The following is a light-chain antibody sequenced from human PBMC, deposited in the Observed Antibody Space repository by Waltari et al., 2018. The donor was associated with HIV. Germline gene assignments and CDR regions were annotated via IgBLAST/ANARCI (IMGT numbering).Light chain of an antibody. CDR3: QQSYSMYS. J-gene: IGKJ2*03. V-gene: IGKV3-11*01. CDR2: NAS. CDR1: QDVYTY. Sequence: VLTQSPATLSLSPGERGSLSCLTSQDVYTYLAWYQQKPGQPPRLLIHNASNRAPGIPARFSGGGSGTDFTLTISSLQPEDFATYYCQQSYSMYSFGQGTKLEIK.